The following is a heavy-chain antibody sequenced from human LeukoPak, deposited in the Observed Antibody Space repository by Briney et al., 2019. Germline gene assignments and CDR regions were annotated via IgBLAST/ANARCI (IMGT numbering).Heavy chain of an antibody. D-gene: IGHD3-10*01. CDR3: ARVGTYYYGSGSYYSYFDY. V-gene: IGHV1-2*02. CDR2: INPNSGGT. J-gene: IGHJ4*02. Sequence: ASVKVSCKASGYTFTSYYMHWVRQAPGQGLEWMGWINPNSGGTNYAQKFQGRVTMTRDTSISTAYMELSRLRSDDTAVYYCARVGTYYYGSGSYYSYFDYWGQGTLVTVSS. CDR1: GYTFTSYY.